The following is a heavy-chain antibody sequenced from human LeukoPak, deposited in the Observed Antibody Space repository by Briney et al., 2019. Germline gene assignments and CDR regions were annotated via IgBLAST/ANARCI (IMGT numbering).Heavy chain of an antibody. D-gene: IGHD3-10*01. CDR1: GFTFSSYA. Sequence: PGGSLRLSCSAFGFTFSSYAMHWVRQAPGKGLEWVSLINNDGSTTNYADSVKGRFTISRDNAKNTVYLQMNSLRAEDAAVYYCAIGGTYGSGSWGQGTLVTVSS. J-gene: IGHJ4*02. CDR3: AIGGTYGSGS. V-gene: IGHV3-74*01. CDR2: INNDGSTT.